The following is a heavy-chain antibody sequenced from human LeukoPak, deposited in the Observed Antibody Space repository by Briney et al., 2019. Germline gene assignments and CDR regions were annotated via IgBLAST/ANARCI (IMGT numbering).Heavy chain of an antibody. V-gene: IGHV3-23*01. CDR3: ARDGRDFDFDY. D-gene: IGHD1-26*01. CDR2: VSTTGGST. Sequence: GGSLRLSCGASSFTFSSYVMSWVRQAPGKGLEWVSTVSTTGGSTYYADSVKGRFTISRDNAKNSLYLQMNSLRAEDTAVYYCARDGRDFDFDYWGQGTLVTVSS. CDR1: SFTFSSYV. J-gene: IGHJ4*02.